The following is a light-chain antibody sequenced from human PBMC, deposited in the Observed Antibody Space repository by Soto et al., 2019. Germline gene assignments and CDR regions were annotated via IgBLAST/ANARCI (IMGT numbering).Light chain of an antibody. J-gene: IGLJ1*01. CDR3: SSYRSSSTFYV. V-gene: IGLV2-14*03. CDR2: DVT. Sequence: QSVLTQPPSASGSPGQSVTISCTGTSSDVGGYNFGGYNYVSWYQQHPGKAPKLMIYDVTHRPSGVSNRFSGSKSGNTASLTISGLQAEDEADYYCSSYRSSSTFYVFGTGTKVTVL. CDR1: SSDVGGYNFGGYNY.